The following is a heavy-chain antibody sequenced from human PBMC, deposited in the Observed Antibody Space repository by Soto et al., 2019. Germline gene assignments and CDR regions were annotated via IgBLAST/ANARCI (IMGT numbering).Heavy chain of an antibody. CDR1: GFIFSDYY. V-gene: IGHV3-11*05. J-gene: IGHJ6*02. Sequence: PGGSLRLSCAASGFIFSDYYMTWIRQAPGKGLEWVSYITGSSDYTNYADSVKGRFTISRDNVKNSLYLQMNSLRAEDTAVYYCAREYYYGMDVWGQGTTVTVSS. CDR3: AREYYYGMDV. CDR2: ITGSSDYT.